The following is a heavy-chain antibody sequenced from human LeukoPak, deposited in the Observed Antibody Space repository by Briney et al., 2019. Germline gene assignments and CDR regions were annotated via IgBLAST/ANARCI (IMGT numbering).Heavy chain of an antibody. CDR2: IWYDGSNK. CDR1: GFTFSGYG. D-gene: IGHD3-16*01. V-gene: IGHV3-33*01. J-gene: IGHJ4*02. CDR3: ARDLYADYVWGSFDY. Sequence: GGSLRLSCAASGFTFSGYGMHWVRQAPGKGLEWVAVIWYDGSNKYYADSVKGRFTISRDNSKNTLYLQMNSLRVEDTAVYYCARDLYADYVWGSFDYWGQGTLVTVSS.